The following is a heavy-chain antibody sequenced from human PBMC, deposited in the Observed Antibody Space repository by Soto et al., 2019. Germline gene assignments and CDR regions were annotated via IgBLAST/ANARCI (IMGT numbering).Heavy chain of an antibody. Sequence: EVQLVESGGGLVKPGGSLRLSCAASGFTFSNAWMSWVRQAPGKGLEWVGRIKSKTDGGTTDYAAPVKGRFTISRDDSKNTMYLQKNSLKTEDTAVYYCTTRGAFGVVIANPGPGDYWGQGTLVTVSS. V-gene: IGHV3-15*01. D-gene: IGHD3-16*02. J-gene: IGHJ4*02. CDR1: GFTFSNAW. CDR2: IKSKTDGGTT. CDR3: TTRGAFGVVIANPGPGDY.